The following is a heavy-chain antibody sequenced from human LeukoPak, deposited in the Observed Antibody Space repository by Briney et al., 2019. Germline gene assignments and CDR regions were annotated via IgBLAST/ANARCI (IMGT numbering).Heavy chain of an antibody. CDR1: GFTFSSYA. CDR2: ISGSGGST. Sequence: GGSLRLSCAASGFTFSSYAMSWVRQAPGKGLEWVSAISGSGGSTYYADSVKGRFTISRDNSKNTLYLQMNSLRAEDTAVYYCAKDRGLWHAVPASIDAFDIWGQGTMVTVSS. J-gene: IGHJ3*02. V-gene: IGHV3-23*01. D-gene: IGHD6-19*01. CDR3: AKDRGLWHAVPASIDAFDI.